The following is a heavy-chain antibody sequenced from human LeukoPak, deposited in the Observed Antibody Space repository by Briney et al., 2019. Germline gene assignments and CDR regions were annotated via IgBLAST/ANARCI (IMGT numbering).Heavy chain of an antibody. CDR1: GGSFSGYY. CDR2: INHSGST. D-gene: IGHD3-9*01. V-gene: IGHV4-34*01. J-gene: IGHJ5*02. CDR3: ARRQLGLRYWFDP. Sequence: SETLSLTCAIYGGSFSGYYWSWIRQPPGKGLEWIGEINHSGSTNYNPSLKSRVTISVDTSKNQFSLKLSSVTAADTAVYYCARRQLGLRYWFDPWGQGTLVTVSS.